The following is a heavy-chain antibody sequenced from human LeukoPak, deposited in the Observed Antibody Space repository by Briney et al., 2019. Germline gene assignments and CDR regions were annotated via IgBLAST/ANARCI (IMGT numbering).Heavy chain of an antibody. J-gene: IGHJ4*02. Sequence: SETLSLTCTVSGGSIGAYYWSWIRQPPGKGLEWIGYYSGSSNYNPSLKSRVIISVDTSKNQYSLKLSPVIAADKAVYYCARVGVDYSGNIIKYYFDDWGQGTLVTVSS. D-gene: IGHD4-23*01. CDR2: YSGSS. V-gene: IGHV4-59*01. CDR3: ARVGVDYSGNIIKYYFDD. CDR1: GGSIGAYY.